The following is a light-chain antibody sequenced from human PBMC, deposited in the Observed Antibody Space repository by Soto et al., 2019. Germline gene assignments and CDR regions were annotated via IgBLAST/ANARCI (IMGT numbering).Light chain of an antibody. Sequence: SVLPQPPSVSGSPGQTVTISCTGSSSNIGAGFKVHWYQQLPETAPTLLIFNNYNRPSGVSDRFSGSSSGTSASLAITGLQASDEADYYCQTYDGSLSDYVFGTGTKVTVL. V-gene: IGLV1-40*01. CDR3: QTYDGSLSDYV. CDR1: SSNIGAGFK. CDR2: NNY. J-gene: IGLJ1*01.